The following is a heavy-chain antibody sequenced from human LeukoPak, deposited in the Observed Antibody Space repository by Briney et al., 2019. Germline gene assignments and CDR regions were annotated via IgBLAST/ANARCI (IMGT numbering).Heavy chain of an antibody. V-gene: IGHV7-4-1*02. J-gene: IGHJ6*02. D-gene: IGHD2-2*01. CDR2: IDTNTGNP. Sequence: ASVKVSCKASGYTFSTYALNWVRQAPGQGLEWMGWIDTNTGNPTYAQGFTGRFVFSLDTSVSTAYLQISSLRAEDTAVYYCAREGGYCSSTSCYSLTRTYGVDVWGQGTTVTVSS. CDR1: GYTFSTYA. CDR3: AREGGYCSSTSCYSLTRTYGVDV.